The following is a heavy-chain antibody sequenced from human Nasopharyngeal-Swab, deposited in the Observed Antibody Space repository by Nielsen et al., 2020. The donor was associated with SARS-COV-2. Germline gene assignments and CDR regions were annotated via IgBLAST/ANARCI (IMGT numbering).Heavy chain of an antibody. J-gene: IGHJ4*02. D-gene: IGHD1-26*01. V-gene: IGHV3-30*03. Sequence: GESLKISCAASGFTFSAHGMHWVRQAPGKGLEWVAFVSYDRADKYYADSVKGRLTISRDNSRNTVYLQINSLRAEDTAVYFCARGNGSPTYFEYWGQGTLVTVSS. CDR2: VSYDRADK. CDR3: ARGNGSPTYFEY. CDR1: GFTFSAHG.